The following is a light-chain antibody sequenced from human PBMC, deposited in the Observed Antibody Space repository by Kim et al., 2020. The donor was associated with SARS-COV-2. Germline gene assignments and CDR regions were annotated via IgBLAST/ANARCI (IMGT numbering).Light chain of an antibody. CDR2: DAS. CDR3: QKSRRWPLT. CDR1: QSVSTY. Sequence: EIVLTQSPATLSVSPGERATLSCRASQSVSTYLAWYQQRSGQAPRVLIYDASNRATGIPARFSGSGSGTDFTLTISSLQPEDFAVYYCQKSRRWPLTFCGRTKVYIK. V-gene: IGKV3-11*01. J-gene: IGKJ4*01.